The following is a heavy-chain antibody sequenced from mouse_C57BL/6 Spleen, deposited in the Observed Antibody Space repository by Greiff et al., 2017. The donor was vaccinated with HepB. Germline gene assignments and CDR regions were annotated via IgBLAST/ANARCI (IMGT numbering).Heavy chain of an antibody. CDR2: IDPENGDT. CDR3: TTSYDYDVGAWFAY. V-gene: IGHV14-4*01. J-gene: IGHJ3*01. Sequence: VQLQQSGAELVRPGASVKLSCTASGFNIKDDYMHWVKQRPEQGLEWIGWIDPENGDTEYASKFQGKATITADTSSNTAYLQLSSLTSEDNSGYYCTTSYDYDVGAWFAYWGRRTLVTVSA. CDR1: GFNIKDDY. D-gene: IGHD2-4*01.